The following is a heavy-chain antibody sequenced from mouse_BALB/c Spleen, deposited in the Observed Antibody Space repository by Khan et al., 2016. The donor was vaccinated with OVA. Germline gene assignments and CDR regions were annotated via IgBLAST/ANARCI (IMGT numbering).Heavy chain of an antibody. CDR1: GFSLTGYG. Sequence: QVQLKESGPGLVAPSQSLSITYTVSGFSLTGYGVNWVRQPPGKGLEWLGMIWGDGSTDYNSALKSRLSISKDNSKSQVFLKMNSLQTDDTARYYCARALTTATLYAMDYWGQGTSVTVSS. D-gene: IGHD1-2*01. CDR3: ARALTTATLYAMDY. J-gene: IGHJ4*01. V-gene: IGHV2-6-7*01. CDR2: IWGDGST.